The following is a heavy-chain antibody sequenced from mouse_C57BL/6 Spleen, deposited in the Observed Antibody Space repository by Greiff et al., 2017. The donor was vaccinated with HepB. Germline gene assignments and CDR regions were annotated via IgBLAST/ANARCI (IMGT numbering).Heavy chain of an antibody. CDR1: GYTFTSYW. CDR2: IDPSDSYT. Sequence: QVQLKQPGAELVKPGASVKLSCKASGYTFTSYWMQWVKQRPGQGLEWIGEIDPSDSYTNYNQKFKGKATLTVDTSSSTAYMQLSSLTSEDSAVYYCAIVRYQEGYFDVWGTGTTVTVSS. D-gene: IGHD1-1*01. J-gene: IGHJ1*03. V-gene: IGHV1-50*01. CDR3: AIVRYQEGYFDV.